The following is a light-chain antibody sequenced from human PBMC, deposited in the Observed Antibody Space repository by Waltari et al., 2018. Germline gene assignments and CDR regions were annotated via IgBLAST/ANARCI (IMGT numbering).Light chain of an antibody. CDR2: EDT. CDR3: YSSDSTGLRV. V-gene: IGLV3-10*01. Sequence: SYELTQPPSVSVSPGQTARITCAGHALPRKYAYWFQQKSGQAPRLVIYEDTKRPSGIPGRFSGSSSGTVATLTITGAQVDDEADYYCYSSDSTGLRVFGGGTTVVVL. CDR1: ALPRKY. J-gene: IGLJ1*01.